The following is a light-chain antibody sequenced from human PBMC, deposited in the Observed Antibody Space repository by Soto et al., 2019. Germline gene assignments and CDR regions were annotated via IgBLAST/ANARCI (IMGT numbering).Light chain of an antibody. CDR1: QGISSY. Sequence: AIRMTQSPSSFSASTGDRFTITCRASQGISSYLAWYQQKPGKAPKLLIYAASTLQSGVPLRFSGSGSGTDFTLTISCLQSEDYAAYYCQQYYSYPLTFGQGTKVDI. CDR3: QQYYSYPLT. J-gene: IGKJ1*01. CDR2: AAS. V-gene: IGKV1-8*01.